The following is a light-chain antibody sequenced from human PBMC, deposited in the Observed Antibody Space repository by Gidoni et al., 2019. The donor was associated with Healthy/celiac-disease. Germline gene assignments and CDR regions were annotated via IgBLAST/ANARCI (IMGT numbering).Light chain of an antibody. CDR3: SSYAGSNNYV. V-gene: IGLV2-8*01. CDR2: EVS. J-gene: IGLJ1*01. CDR1: SSDVGGYNY. Sequence: QSALTQPPSASGSPGQSVTISRTGTSSDVGGYNYVAWYQQHPGKPPKLMIYEVSKRPSGVPDRFSGSKSGNTASLTVSGLQAEDEADYYCSSYAGSNNYVFGTGTKVTVL.